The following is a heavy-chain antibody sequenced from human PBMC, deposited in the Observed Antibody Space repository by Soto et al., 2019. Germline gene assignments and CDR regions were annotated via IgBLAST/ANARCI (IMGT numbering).Heavy chain of an antibody. CDR3: AKEGGGSGIFGVVIGPLSSVSKYFQH. J-gene: IGHJ1*01. Sequence: GGSLRLSCAASGFTFSSYAMSWVRQAPGKGLEWVSAISGSGGSTYYADSVKGRFTISRDNSKNTLYLQMNSLRAEDTAVYYCAKEGGGSGIFGVVIGPLSSVSKYFQHWGQGTLVTVSS. D-gene: IGHD3-3*01. CDR1: GFTFSSYA. CDR2: ISGSGGST. V-gene: IGHV3-23*01.